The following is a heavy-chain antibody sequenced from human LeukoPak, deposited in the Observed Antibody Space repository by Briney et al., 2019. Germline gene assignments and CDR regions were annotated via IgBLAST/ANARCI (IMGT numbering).Heavy chain of an antibody. J-gene: IGHJ3*02. CDR1: LFTFSGSD. D-gene: IGHD3-22*01. Sequence: GGSLRLSCAATLFTFSGSDIHWVRQASGKGLEWVGHIRSKTNNYATADAASVKGRFTFSRDDSKNTAYIQMNSLKTEDTAVYYCTRHNYDRSGYGAFDIWGQGTMVTVSS. V-gene: IGHV3-73*01. CDR2: IRSKTNNYAT. CDR3: TRHNYDRSGYGAFDI.